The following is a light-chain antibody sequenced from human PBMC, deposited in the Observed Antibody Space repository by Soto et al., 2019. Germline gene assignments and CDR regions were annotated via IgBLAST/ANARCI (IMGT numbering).Light chain of an antibody. CDR2: GAS. CDR1: QNVSSN. Sequence: EIVLTQSPASLSVSPGERATLSCRASQNVSSNLAWYQQKPGQAPRLLIYGASTRATGIPARFSGSGSGTEFTLTISSLQSEDFAVYYCHHYNNWPRTFGQGAKVDI. V-gene: IGKV3-15*01. J-gene: IGKJ1*01. CDR3: HHYNNWPRT.